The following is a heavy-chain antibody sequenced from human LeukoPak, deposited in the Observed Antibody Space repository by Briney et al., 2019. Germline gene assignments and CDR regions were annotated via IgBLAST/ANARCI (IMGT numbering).Heavy chain of an antibody. Sequence: SETLSLTCTVSGGSISSYYWSWIRQPPGKGLEWIGYIYYSGSTNYNPSLKSRVTISVDTSKNQFSLKLSSVTAADTAVYYCASPEMGYAFDIWGQGTMVTVSS. CDR1: GGSISSYY. CDR3: ASPEMGYAFDI. V-gene: IGHV4-59*08. J-gene: IGHJ3*02. CDR2: IYYSGST. D-gene: IGHD5-24*01.